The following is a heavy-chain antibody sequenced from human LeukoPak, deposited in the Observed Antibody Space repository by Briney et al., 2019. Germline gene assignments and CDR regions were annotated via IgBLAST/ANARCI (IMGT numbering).Heavy chain of an antibody. J-gene: IGHJ4*02. CDR1: GFTFSSYS. CDR3: ARDRGYSSSLDY. CDR2: ISSSSSYI. D-gene: IGHD6-13*01. Sequence: PGGSLRLSCAASGFTFSSYSMSWVRQAPGKGLEWVSSISSSSSYIYYADSVKGRFTISRDNAKNSLYLQMNSLRAEDTAVYYCARDRGYSSSLDYWGQGTLVTVSS. V-gene: IGHV3-21*01.